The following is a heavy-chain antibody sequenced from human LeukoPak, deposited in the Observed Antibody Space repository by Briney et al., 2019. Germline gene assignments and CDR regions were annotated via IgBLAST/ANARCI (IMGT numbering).Heavy chain of an antibody. CDR3: VRRKTSSSGFAH. CDR2: VNSDGSSS. Sequence: GSLRLSCAASGFPFSSYWMNWVRQAPGKGLVWVSRVNSDGSSSKYADSVKGRFTISRDNAKNTLYLRMNSLRAEDTALYYSVRRKTSSSGFAHWGQGTLVTVSS. D-gene: IGHD1-7*01. CDR1: GFPFSSYW. J-gene: IGHJ4*02. V-gene: IGHV3-74*03.